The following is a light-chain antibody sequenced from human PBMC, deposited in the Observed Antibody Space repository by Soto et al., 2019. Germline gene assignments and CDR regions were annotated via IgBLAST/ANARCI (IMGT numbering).Light chain of an antibody. CDR3: QQYNNWPPYT. J-gene: IGKJ2*01. CDR1: QSVSNN. Sequence: EIVMTQSPATLSVSPGERATLSCRASQSVSNNLAWYQQKPGQAPRLLIYGASTRATGIPARFSGSGSGTEFTLTISSLQSEDFSVYYCQQYNNWPPYTFGQGTKLEIK. V-gene: IGKV3-15*01. CDR2: GAS.